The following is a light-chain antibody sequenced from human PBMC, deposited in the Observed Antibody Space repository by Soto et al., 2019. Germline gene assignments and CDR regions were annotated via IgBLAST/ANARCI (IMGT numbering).Light chain of an antibody. J-gene: IGKJ4*01. CDR1: QDIDIH. Sequence: EIVLTQSPGTLSLSPGERATLSCRASQDIDIHLAWYQHKPGQAPRLLIYNASNRPAGIPVRFSGSGSRTDFTLTISSLEPEDVGVYYCQQRSNWLTFGGGTKVEIK. CDR3: QQRSNWLT. V-gene: IGKV3-11*01. CDR2: NAS.